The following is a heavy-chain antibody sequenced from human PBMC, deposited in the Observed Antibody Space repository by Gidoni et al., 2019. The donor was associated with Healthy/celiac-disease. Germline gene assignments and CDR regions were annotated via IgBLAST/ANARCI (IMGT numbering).Heavy chain of an antibody. D-gene: IGHD3-22*01. Sequence: GKGLEWIGSIYYSGSTYYNPSLKSRVTISVDTSKNQFSLKLSSVTAADTAVYYCARRRLYYYDSSGYHRGAFDIWGQGTMVTVSS. V-gene: IGHV4-39*01. CDR3: ARRRLYYYDSSGYHRGAFDI. CDR2: IYYSGST. J-gene: IGHJ3*02.